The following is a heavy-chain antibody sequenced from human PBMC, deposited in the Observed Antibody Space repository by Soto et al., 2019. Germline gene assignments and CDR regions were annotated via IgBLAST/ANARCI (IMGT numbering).Heavy chain of an antibody. Sequence: QVQLVQSGAEVKKPGSSVKVSCKASGGTFSSYAISWVRQAPGQGLEWMGGIIPIFGTANYAQKFQGRVTITADESTIXXDXEXXSLRAEDTAGYFCARGPTKNYGFCIGYRGGNWCDPLVKGILVSVSS. D-gene: IGHD3-3*01. V-gene: IGHV1-69*12. J-gene: IGHJ5*02. CDR3: ARGPTKNYGFCIGYRGGNWCDP. CDR1: GGTFSSYA. CDR2: IIPIFGTA.